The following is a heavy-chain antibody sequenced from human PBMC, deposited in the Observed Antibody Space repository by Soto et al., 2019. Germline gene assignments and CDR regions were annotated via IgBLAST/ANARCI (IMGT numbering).Heavy chain of an antibody. CDR3: ARSDGRY. CDR1: GGSFSGYA. CDR2: INHSGST. J-gene: IGHJ4*02. V-gene: IGHV4-34*01. Sequence: PSETLSLTCAVYGGSFSGYAWSWIRQPPGKGLEWIGEINHSGSTHYNPSLKSRVTISVDTSRNQFSLKLSSVTAADTAVYYCARSDGRYWGQGTLVTVSS.